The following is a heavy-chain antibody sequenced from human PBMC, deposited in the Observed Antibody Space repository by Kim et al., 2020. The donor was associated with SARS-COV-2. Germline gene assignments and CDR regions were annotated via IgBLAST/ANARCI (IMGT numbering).Heavy chain of an antibody. D-gene: IGHD1-26*01. Sequence: NYNPSLTSRVTISVAASKNQFSLKLGSVTAADTAVYYCARVTSGSYFDYWGQGTLVTVSS. J-gene: IGHJ4*02. V-gene: IGHV4-59*01. CDR3: ARVTSGSYFDY.